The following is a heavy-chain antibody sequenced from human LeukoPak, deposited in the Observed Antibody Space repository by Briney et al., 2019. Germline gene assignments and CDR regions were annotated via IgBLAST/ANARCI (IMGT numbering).Heavy chain of an antibody. Sequence: VKVSCKASGYTFTGYYMHWVRQAPGQGLEWMGWINPNSGGTNYARKFQGRVTMTRDTSISTAYMELSRLRSDDTAVYYCASYLGDYGSGSYYNVPTLDAFDIWGQGTMVTVSS. J-gene: IGHJ3*02. CDR3: ASYLGDYGSGSYYNVPTLDAFDI. CDR1: GYTFTGYY. CDR2: INPNSGGT. D-gene: IGHD3-10*01. V-gene: IGHV1-2*02.